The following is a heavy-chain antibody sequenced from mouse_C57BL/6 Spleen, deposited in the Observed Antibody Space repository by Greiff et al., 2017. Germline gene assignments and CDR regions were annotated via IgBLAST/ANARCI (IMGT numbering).Heavy chain of an antibody. J-gene: IGHJ3*01. CDR3: ARGVGSSDAY. Sequence: VQLQQSGAELARPGASVKLSCKASGYTFTSYGISWVKQRTGQGLEWIGEIYPRSGNTYYNEKFKGKATLTADKSSSTAYMELRSLTSEDSAVYFCARGVGSSDAYWGQGTLVTVSA. CDR1: GYTFTSYG. CDR2: IYPRSGNT. D-gene: IGHD1-1*01. V-gene: IGHV1-81*01.